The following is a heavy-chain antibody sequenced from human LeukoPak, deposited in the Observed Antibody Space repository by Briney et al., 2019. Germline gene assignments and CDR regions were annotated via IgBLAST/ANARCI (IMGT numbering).Heavy chain of an antibody. CDR3: AKARHSSGPRSGLDY. D-gene: IGHD6-19*01. J-gene: IGHJ4*02. CDR1: GFTFSSYA. CDR2: ISGSGGST. Sequence: AGGSLRLSCAASGFTFSSYAMSWVRQAPGKGLEWVSAISGSGGSTYYADSVKGRFTISRDNSKNTLYLQMNSLRAEDTAVYYCAKARHSSGPRSGLDYWGQGTLVTVSS. V-gene: IGHV3-23*01.